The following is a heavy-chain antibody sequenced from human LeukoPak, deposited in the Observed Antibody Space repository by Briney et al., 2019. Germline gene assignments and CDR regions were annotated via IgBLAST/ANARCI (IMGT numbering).Heavy chain of an antibody. CDR2: IRYDGSNK. D-gene: IGHD3-10*01. CDR1: GFTFSSYG. Sequence: GGSLRLSCAASGFTFSSYGMHWVRQAPGKGLEWVAFIRYDGSNKYYADSVKGRFTISRDNSKNTLYLQMNSLRAEDTAVYYCAKEVYYYGSGSYSNWFDPWGQGTLVTVSS. V-gene: IGHV3-30*02. J-gene: IGHJ5*02. CDR3: AKEVYYYGSGSYSNWFDP.